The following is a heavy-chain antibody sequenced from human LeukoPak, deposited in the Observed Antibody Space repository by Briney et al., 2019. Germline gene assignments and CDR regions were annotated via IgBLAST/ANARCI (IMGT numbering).Heavy chain of an antibody. V-gene: IGHV4-34*01. CDR3: ARHFGT. CDR1: NESFNDYY. CDR2: IHHSGSA. J-gene: IGHJ4*02. Sequence: PSETLSLTCAVYNESFNDYYWNWIRQSPGTGLEWIGEIHHSGSANYNPSLKSRVTISIDASKNQFSLKLRSVTAADTAVYYCARHFGTWGQGTLVTVSS. D-gene: IGHD3/OR15-3a*01.